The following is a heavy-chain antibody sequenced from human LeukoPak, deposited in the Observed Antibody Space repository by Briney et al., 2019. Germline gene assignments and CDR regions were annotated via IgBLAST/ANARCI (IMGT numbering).Heavy chain of an antibody. D-gene: IGHD1-7*01. Sequence: PGGSLRLSCAASGFTVSSNYMSWVRQAPGKGLEWVSVIYSGGSTYYADSVKGRFTISRDNSKNTLYLQMNSLRAEDTAVYYCAKAYRNWNYPDYWGQGTLVTVSS. J-gene: IGHJ4*02. CDR3: AKAYRNWNYPDY. CDR1: GFTVSSNY. CDR2: IYSGGST. V-gene: IGHV3-53*05.